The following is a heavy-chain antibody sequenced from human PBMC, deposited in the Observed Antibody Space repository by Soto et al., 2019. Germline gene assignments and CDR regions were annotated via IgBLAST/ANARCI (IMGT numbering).Heavy chain of an antibody. CDR3: ARGVTDIAVADVLFDY. Sequence: SETLSLTCPVSGGSISSYYLSWIRRPPGKGLEWIGYIYYSGSTNYNPSLKSRVTISVDTSKNQFSLKLSSVTAADTAVYYCARGVTDIAVADVLFDYWGQGTLVTVSS. V-gene: IGHV4-59*01. J-gene: IGHJ4*02. CDR1: GGSISSYY. D-gene: IGHD6-19*01. CDR2: IYYSGST.